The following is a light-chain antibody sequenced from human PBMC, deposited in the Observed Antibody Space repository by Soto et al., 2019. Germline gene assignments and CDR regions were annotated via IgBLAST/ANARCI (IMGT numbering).Light chain of an antibody. CDR1: QSLSSNY. CDR2: AAS. CDR3: QQYDTSPRT. J-gene: IGKJ1*01. V-gene: IGKV3-20*01. Sequence: EIVLTQSPGTLSLSPGERATLSCRASQSLSSNYLAWYQQKPGQAPRLLIYAASSRATGIPDRFSGSGSETDFTLTISRLEPGDFAVYYCQQYDTSPRTFGQGTTVEIK.